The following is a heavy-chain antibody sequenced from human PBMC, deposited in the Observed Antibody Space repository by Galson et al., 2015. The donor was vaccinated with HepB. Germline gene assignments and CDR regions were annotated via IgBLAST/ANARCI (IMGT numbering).Heavy chain of an antibody. CDR2: INPNSGGT. V-gene: IGHV1-2*06. CDR1: GYTFTGYY. D-gene: IGHD6-19*01. J-gene: IGHJ4*02. CDR3: ARGLFRSSVAAPVSTDY. Sequence: SVKVSCKASGYTFTGYYMHWVRQAPGQGLEWMGRINPNSGGTNYAQKFQGRVTMTRDTSISTAYMELSRLRSGDTAVYYCARGLFRSSVAAPVSTDYWGQGTLVTVSS.